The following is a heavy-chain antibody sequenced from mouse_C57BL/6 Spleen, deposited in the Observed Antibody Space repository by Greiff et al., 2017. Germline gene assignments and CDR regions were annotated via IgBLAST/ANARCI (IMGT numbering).Heavy chain of an antibody. Sequence: EVKLVESGAELVRPGSSVKMSCKTSGYTFTSYGINWVKQRPGQGLEWIGYIYIGNGYTEYNEKFKGKATLTSDTSSSTAYMQLSSLTSEDSAIYFCARGEGYYLYYFDYWGQGTTLTVSS. CDR2: IYIGNGYT. V-gene: IGHV1-58*01. J-gene: IGHJ2*01. CDR1: GYTFTSYG. D-gene: IGHD2-3*01. CDR3: ARGEGYYLYYFDY.